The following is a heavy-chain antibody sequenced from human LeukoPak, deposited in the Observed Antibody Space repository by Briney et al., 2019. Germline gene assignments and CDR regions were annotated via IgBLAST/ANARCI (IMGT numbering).Heavy chain of an antibody. CDR3: ARDLGYGDSSFDY. V-gene: IGHV1-69*13. J-gene: IGHJ4*02. Sequence: EASVKVSCKASGGTFSSYAISWVRQAPGQGLEWMGGIIPIFGTANYAQKFQGRVTITADESTSTAYMELSSLRSEDTAVYYCARDLGYGDSSFDYWGQGTLVTVSS. CDR1: GGTFSSYA. CDR2: IIPIFGTA. D-gene: IGHD4-17*01.